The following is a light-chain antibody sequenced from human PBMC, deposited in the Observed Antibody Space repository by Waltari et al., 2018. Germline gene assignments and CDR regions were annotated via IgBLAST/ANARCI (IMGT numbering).Light chain of an antibody. Sequence: QSVLTPPPSVSGAPGQRVTIPCTGSSSNIGAGYDVHWYQQVPGTAPKLLIYGNSNRPSGVPDRFSGSKSGTSASLAITGLQAEDEADYYCQSYDSSLSGSVFGGGTKLTVL. V-gene: IGLV1-40*01. CDR3: QSYDSSLSGSV. CDR1: SSNIGAGYD. CDR2: GNS. J-gene: IGLJ2*01.